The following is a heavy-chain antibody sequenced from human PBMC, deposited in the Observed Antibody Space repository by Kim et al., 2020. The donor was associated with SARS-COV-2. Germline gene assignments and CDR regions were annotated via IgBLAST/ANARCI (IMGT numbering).Heavy chain of an antibody. CDR2: IYYSGST. D-gene: IGHD3-9*01. CDR1: GGSISSYY. Sequence: SETLSLTCTVSGGSISSYYWSWIRQPPGKGLEWIGYIYYSGSTNYDPSLKSRVTISVDTSKNQFSLKLSSVTAADSAVYYCARDLRGSDIFAFDIWGQGT. CDR3: ARDLRGSDIFAFDI. J-gene: IGHJ3*02. V-gene: IGHV4-59*13.